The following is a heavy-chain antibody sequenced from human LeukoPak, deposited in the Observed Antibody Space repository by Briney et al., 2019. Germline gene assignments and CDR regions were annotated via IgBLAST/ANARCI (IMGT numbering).Heavy chain of an antibody. CDR3: ARDGWPAFDY. CDR2: TFYRSTWHT. J-gene: IGHJ4*02. D-gene: IGHD2-15*01. V-gene: IGHV6-1*01. CDR1: GDSVSSNTAA. Sequence: SQTLSLTCAISGDSVSSNTAAWNWIRQSPSRGLEWLGRTFYRSTWHTDYAVSVKSRITINPDTSKNQFSLYLNSVAPEDTAVYYCARDGWPAFDYWGQGTLVTVSS.